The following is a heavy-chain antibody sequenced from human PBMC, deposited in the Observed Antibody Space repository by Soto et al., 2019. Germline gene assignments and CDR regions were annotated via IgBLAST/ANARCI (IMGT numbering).Heavy chain of an antibody. CDR2: IYYDGRNK. CDR1: GFTFNTYG. V-gene: IGHV3-33*01. D-gene: IGHD1-26*01. Sequence: QVQLVESGGDVVQPGRSLRLSCAASGFTFNTYGMHWVRQAPGKGLEWVAVIYYDGRNKYYADSVKGRFTISRDNSKNTLNLQMNSLRVEDTAAYYCARDLGELWPSVGGYWGQGTLVTVSS. J-gene: IGHJ4*02. CDR3: ARDLGELWPSVGGY.